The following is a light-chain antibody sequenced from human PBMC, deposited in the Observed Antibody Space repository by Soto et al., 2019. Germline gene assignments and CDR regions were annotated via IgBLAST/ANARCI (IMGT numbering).Light chain of an antibody. J-gene: IGKJ1*01. V-gene: IGKV1-5*01. CDR2: DAS. CDR1: QSIRNW. Sequence: DIQMTQSPSTLSASVGDRVTITCRASQSIRNWLAWYQQQPGKAPKLLIYDASSLESGVPSRFSGSGSATEFTLTISSLQPDDFATYYCQQYNTYWTFGQGTKVDIK. CDR3: QQYNTYWT.